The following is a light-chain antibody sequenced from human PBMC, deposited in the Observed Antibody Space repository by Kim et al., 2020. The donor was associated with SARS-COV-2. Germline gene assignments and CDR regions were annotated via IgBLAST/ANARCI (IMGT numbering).Light chain of an antibody. V-gene: IGLV2-23*02. J-gene: IGLJ2*01. CDR2: EVY. CDR3: CSYAGSLVL. Sequence: PGQSVTISCSGTRSDVGNYNLVSWYQQHPGKAPKLMIYEVYQRPSGVSDRFSGSKSGNTASMTISGLQAEDEAYYYCCSYAGSLVLFGGGTQLTVL. CDR1: RSDVGNYNL.